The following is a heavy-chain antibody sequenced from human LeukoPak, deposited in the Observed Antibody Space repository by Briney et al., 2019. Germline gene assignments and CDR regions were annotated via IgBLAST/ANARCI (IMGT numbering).Heavy chain of an antibody. CDR3: AKDGSGWSNWFDP. CDR2: ISYDGSNK. J-gene: IGHJ5*02. D-gene: IGHD6-19*01. V-gene: IGHV3-30-3*02. CDR1: GFTFSSYV. Sequence: PGGSLRLSCAASGFTFSSYVMHWVRQAPGKGLEWVAVISYDGSNKYYADSVKGRFTISRDNSKKTLYLQMNSLRPEDTAVYYCAKDGSGWSNWFDPWGQGTLVIVSS.